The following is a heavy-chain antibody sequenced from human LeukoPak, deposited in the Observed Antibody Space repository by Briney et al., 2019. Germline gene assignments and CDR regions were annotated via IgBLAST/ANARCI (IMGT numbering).Heavy chain of an antibody. CDR2: IYFSGRT. J-gene: IGHJ4*02. D-gene: IGHD2-21*02. Sequence: SETLPLTCSVSGGSISSYYWSWIRQPPGKGLEWIGYIYFSGRTNYSTSLQSRVTISVDTSKNQFSLRLNSMTTADTAVYFCARHEGDGDHFDYWGQGTLVTVSS. CDR3: ARHEGDGDHFDY. V-gene: IGHV4-59*08. CDR1: GGSISSYY.